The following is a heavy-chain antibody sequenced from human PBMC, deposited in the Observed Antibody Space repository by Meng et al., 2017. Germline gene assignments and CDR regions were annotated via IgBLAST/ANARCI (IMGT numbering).Heavy chain of an antibody. CDR3: ARGPLTEKSAYWYFDL. CDR1: GGSFSGYY. D-gene: IGHD7-27*01. Sequence: QGQLQQWGAGLLKPSETLSLTCAVYGGSFSGYYWSWIRQPPGKGLEWIGEINHSGSTNYNPSLKSRVTISVDTSKNQFSLKLSSVTAADTAVYYCARGPLTEKSAYWYFDLWGRGTLVTVSS. V-gene: IGHV4-34*01. J-gene: IGHJ2*01. CDR2: INHSGST.